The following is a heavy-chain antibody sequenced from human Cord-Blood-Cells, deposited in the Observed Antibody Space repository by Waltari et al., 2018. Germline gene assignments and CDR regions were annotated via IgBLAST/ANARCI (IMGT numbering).Heavy chain of an antibody. D-gene: IGHD3-16*01. CDR2: IYHSGST. V-gene: IGHV4-30-2*01. CDR1: GGSISRGGYS. Sequence: QLQLQESGSGLVKPSQRLCLTCAFSGGSISRGGYSWSWIRQPPGKGLEWIGYIYHSGSTYDNPSLKSRGTISVDRSKSQFSLKMSSVTAADTAVYYCARVISSNGGAWFDPWGQGTLGTVSS. J-gene: IGHJ5*02. CDR3: ARVISSNGGAWFDP.